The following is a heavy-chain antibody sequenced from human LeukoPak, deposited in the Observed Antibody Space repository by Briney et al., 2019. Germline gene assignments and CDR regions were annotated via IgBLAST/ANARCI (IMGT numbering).Heavy chain of an antibody. Sequence: VGPGGSLRLSCAASGFTFSSYAMSWVRQAPGKGLEWVSAISGSGGSTYYADSVKGRFTISRDNSKNTLYLQMNSLRAEDTAVYYCARMSYCGGDCYRDFDYWGQGTLVTVSS. J-gene: IGHJ4*02. V-gene: IGHV3-23*01. CDR2: ISGSGGST. CDR3: ARMSYCGGDCYRDFDY. CDR1: GFTFSSYA. D-gene: IGHD2-21*02.